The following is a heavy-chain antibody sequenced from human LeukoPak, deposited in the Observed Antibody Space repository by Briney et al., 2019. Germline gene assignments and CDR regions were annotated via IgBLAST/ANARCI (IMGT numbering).Heavy chain of an antibody. J-gene: IGHJ4*02. V-gene: IGHV4-34*01. Sequence: SETLSLTCAVYGGAFSGYYWSWIRQPPGKGLEWIGEINHSGSTNYNPSLKSRVTISVDTSKNQFSLKLSSVTAADTAVYYCARGRRELLGWGQGTLVTVSS. CDR2: INHSGST. D-gene: IGHD1-26*01. CDR3: ARGRRELLG. CDR1: GGAFSGYY.